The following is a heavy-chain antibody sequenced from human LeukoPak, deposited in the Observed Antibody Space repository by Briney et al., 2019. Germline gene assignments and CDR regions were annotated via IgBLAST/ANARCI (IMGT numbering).Heavy chain of an antibody. D-gene: IGHD6-13*01. J-gene: IGHJ4*02. CDR1: GFTVSSNY. Sequence: GGSLRLSCAASGFTVSSNYMSWVRQAPGKGLEWVSSISATGGGTYYADSVKGRFTISRDNSKNTLYLQMNSLRAEDTAVYYCAKDRPYSSSWYGAGDYWGQGTLGTVSS. V-gene: IGHV3-23*01. CDR2: ISATGGGT. CDR3: AKDRPYSSSWYGAGDY.